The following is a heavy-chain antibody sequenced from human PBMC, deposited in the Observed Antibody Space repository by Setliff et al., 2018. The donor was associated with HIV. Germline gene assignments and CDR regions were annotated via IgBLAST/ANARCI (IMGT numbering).Heavy chain of an antibody. CDR1: GGSISSTSYY. Sequence: PSETLSLTCTVSGGSISSTSYYWGWIRQPPGTGLEWIGSISSSGNTYYNPSLKSRVTTSVDTPKNQFSLKLNSVTAAETAVYYCAKTIGRYFDIFDNWGQGTLVTVSS. CDR3: AKTIGRYFDIFDN. CDR2: ISSSGNT. D-gene: IGHD3-9*01. J-gene: IGHJ4*02. V-gene: IGHV4-39*01.